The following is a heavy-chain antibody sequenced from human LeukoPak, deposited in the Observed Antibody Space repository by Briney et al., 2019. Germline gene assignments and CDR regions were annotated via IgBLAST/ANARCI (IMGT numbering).Heavy chain of an antibody. CDR2: IYYSGST. CDR1: GGSISSYY. CDR3: ARSGGVWLRKYYGMDV. D-gene: IGHD5-18*01. J-gene: IGHJ6*02. V-gene: IGHV4-59*01. Sequence: SETLSLTCTVSGGSISSYYWSWIRQPPGKGLEWIGYIYYSGSTNYNPSLKSRVTISVDTPKNQFSLKLSSVTAADTAVYYCARSGGVWLRKYYGMDVWGQGTTVTVSS.